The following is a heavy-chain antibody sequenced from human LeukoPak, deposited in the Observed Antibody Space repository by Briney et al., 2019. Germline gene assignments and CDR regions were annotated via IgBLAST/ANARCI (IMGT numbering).Heavy chain of an antibody. CDR2: ITSKSDGGTT. CDR3: TTDRFS. J-gene: IGHJ5*02. Sequence: GGSLRLSCAASGTTFSDAWMSWVRQTPGKGVEWVARITSKSDGGTTDYAAPVKGRFTIERDKTEATLYLQMNSLKTEDTAVYYCTTDRFSWGQGTPVTVSS. CDR1: GTTFSDAW. V-gene: IGHV3-15*01.